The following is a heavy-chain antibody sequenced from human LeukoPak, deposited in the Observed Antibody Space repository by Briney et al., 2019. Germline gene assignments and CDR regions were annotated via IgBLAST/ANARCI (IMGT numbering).Heavy chain of an antibody. CDR1: GFTFSSYW. J-gene: IGHJ4*02. CDR2: INSDGSRT. V-gene: IGHV3-74*01. Sequence: QPGGSLRLSCAASGFTFSSYWMYWVRQAPGKGLVWVSRINSDGSRTNYADSVKGRFTISGDNAKNTLYLQMNSLRAEDTAVYYCARRGYSAYDFWGQGTLVTVSS. CDR3: ARRGYSAYDF. D-gene: IGHD5-12*01.